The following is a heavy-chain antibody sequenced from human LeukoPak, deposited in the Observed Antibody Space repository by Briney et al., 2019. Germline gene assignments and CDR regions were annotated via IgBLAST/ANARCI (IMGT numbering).Heavy chain of an antibody. CDR1: GFTFSSYS. CDR3: ARNGRPIVVEWYFDL. V-gene: IGHV3-30*03. CDR2: ISYDGSNK. J-gene: IGHJ2*01. D-gene: IGHD3-22*01. Sequence: DPGGSLRLSCAASGFTFSSYSMNWVRQAPGKGLEWVAVISYDGSNKYYADSVKGRFTISRDNSKNTLYLQMNSLRAEDTALYYCARNGRPIVVEWYFDLWGRGTLVTVSS.